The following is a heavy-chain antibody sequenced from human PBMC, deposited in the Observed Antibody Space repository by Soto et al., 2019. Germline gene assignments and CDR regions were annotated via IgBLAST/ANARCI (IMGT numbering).Heavy chain of an antibody. CDR3: ARGDKLSLYPQLDY. CDR1: GYTFTGNY. J-gene: IGHJ4*02. D-gene: IGHD3-16*02. Sequence: QVQLVQSGAEVKKPGASVKVSCKASGYTFTGNYMHWVRQATGQGFEWMGWINVNSGGTKYAQKFQGWVTMTRDTSISTAYMELSRLRSDDTAVYYCARGDKLSLYPQLDYWGQGTLVTVSS. CDR2: INVNSGGT. V-gene: IGHV1-2*04.